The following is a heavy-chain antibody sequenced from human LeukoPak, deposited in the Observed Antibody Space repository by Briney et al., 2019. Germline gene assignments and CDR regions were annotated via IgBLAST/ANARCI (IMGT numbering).Heavy chain of an antibody. D-gene: IGHD3-3*01. CDR2: IGGSVGST. CDR3: GKAGHDFWSPSGFDL. CDR1: GFNFSAYA. V-gene: IGHV3-23*01. J-gene: IGHJ5*02. Sequence: GGSLRLSCAASGFNFSAYAMSWVRQAPGKGLEWVSDIGGSVGSTYYADCVKGRFTISRDNSKNTLHLQVNSLRAEDTALYYCGKAGHDFWSPSGFDLWGQGTLVAVSS.